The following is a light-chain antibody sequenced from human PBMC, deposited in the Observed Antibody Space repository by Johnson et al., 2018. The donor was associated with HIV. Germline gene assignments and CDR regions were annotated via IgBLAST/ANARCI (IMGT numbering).Light chain of an antibody. V-gene: IGLV1-51*02. J-gene: IGLJ1*01. CDR2: ENT. CDR3: GTWDGSLSAGAV. Sequence: QSVLTQPPSVSAAPGQKVTISCSGSSSNIGNNYVSWYQHLPGTAPKLLIYENTTRPSGIPDRFSGSKSGTSATLGITGLQTGDEGEYYCGTWDGSLSAGAVFGTGTKVTVL. CDR1: SSNIGNNY.